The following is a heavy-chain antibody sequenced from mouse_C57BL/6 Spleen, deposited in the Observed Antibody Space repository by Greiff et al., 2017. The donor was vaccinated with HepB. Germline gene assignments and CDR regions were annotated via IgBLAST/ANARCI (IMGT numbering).Heavy chain of an antibody. CDR2: ISSGSSTI. V-gene: IGHV5-17*01. J-gene: IGHJ1*03. Sequence: EVHLVESGGGLVKPGGSLKLSCAASGFTFSDYGMHWVRQAPEKGLEWVAYISSGSSTIYYADTVKGRFTISRDNAKNTLFLQMTSLRSEDTAMYYCARNSYYYGSSYWYFDVWGTGTTVTVSS. D-gene: IGHD1-1*01. CDR3: ARNSYYYGSSYWYFDV. CDR1: GFTFSDYG.